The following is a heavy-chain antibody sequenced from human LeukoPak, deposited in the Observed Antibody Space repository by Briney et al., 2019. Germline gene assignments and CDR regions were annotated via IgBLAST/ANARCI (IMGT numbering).Heavy chain of an antibody. D-gene: IGHD3-22*01. V-gene: IGHV3-13*01. J-gene: IGHJ3*02. Sequence: GGSLRLSCAASGFTFSSSDMHWVRQATGKGLEWVSAIGRGGDTYYADSVKGRFTISRENAKNSLYLQMNSLRAEDTAVYYCARGGTMIVVVNDAFDIWGQGTMVTVSS. CDR1: GFTFSSSD. CDR2: IGRGGDT. CDR3: ARGGTMIVVVNDAFDI.